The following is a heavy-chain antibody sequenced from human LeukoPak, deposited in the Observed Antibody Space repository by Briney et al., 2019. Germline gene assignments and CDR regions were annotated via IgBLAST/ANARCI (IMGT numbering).Heavy chain of an antibody. CDR3: VSTLRFLPYRRFDY. CDR1: GNSVRSSSFY. D-gene: IGHD3-3*01. V-gene: IGHV4-39*01. CDR2: IYYSGSA. J-gene: IGHJ4*02. Sequence: TSETLSLTCTVSGNSVRSSSFYWGWIRQPPGKGLEWIGSIYYSGSAYYNPSLKSRVTISGDASRNQFSLGLSSVTAADTAVYYCVSTLRFLPYRRFDYWGQGTLVTVSS.